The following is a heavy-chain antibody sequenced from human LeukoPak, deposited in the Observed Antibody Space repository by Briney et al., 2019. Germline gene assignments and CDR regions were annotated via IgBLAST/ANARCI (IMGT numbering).Heavy chain of an antibody. V-gene: IGHV4-39*01. Sequence: PSETLSLTCTVSGDSVSTSNSYWGWIRQPPGKGLEWIGSLYYSGNTYYNPSLKSRVTISVDTSKNQLSLRLSSVTAADTAVYYCARHPRYYFDNSARWGQGTLVTVSS. CDR2: LYYSGNT. D-gene: IGHD3-22*01. CDR1: GDSVSTSNSY. CDR3: ARHPRYYFDNSAR. J-gene: IGHJ4*02.